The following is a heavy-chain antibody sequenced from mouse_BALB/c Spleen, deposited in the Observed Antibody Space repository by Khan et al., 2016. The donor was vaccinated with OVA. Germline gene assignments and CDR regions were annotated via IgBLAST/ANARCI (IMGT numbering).Heavy chain of an antibody. CDR1: GFNIKDTY. CDR2: IAPANGNT. Sequence: VQLKQSGAELVKPGASVKLSCTASGFNIKDTYLHWVKQRPGQGLEWIGRIAPANGNTQYDPKFQGKATLTSDTSSNTSYLQLNSLTSEDTAVYYCARPYCDPRDFEVWGAGTTVTVSS. CDR3: ARPYCDPRDFEV. D-gene: IGHD2-13*01. V-gene: IGHV14-3*02. J-gene: IGHJ1*01.